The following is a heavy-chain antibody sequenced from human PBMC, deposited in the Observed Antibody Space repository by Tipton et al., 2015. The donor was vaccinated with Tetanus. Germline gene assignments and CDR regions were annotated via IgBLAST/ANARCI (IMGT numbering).Heavy chain of an antibody. CDR1: GGSISSSSYY. V-gene: IGHV4-39*01. Sequence: LRLSCTVSGGSISSSSYYWGWIRQPPGKGLEWIGSIYYSGSTTYNPSLKSRVTVSIDTSKNQFSLKLRSVSAADTAVYYCARLTLGQLLSPFMDVWGQGTTVTVSS. D-gene: IGHD2-2*01. J-gene: IGHJ6*02. CDR2: IYYSGST. CDR3: ARLTLGQLLSPFMDV.